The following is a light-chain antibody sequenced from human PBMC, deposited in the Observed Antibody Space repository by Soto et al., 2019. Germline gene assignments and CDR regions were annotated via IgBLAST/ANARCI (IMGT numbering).Light chain of an antibody. CDR3: QQYYTTPPT. V-gene: IGKV4-1*01. CDR1: QSVLYSSNNKNY. CDR2: WAS. Sequence: DIVMTQSPDSLAVSLGERATINCKSSQSVLYSSNNKNYLAWYQQRPGQPPRLLIYWASTRESGVPDRFSGSGSGTDFTLTISSLQAEDVAVYSCQQYYTTPPTFGGGTKGDIK. J-gene: IGKJ4*01.